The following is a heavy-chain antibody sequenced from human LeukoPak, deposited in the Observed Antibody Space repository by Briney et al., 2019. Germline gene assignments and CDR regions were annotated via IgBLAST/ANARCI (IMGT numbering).Heavy chain of an antibody. D-gene: IGHD3-22*01. CDR2: IYYSGGT. Sequence: TSETLSLTCTVSGGPISSYYWSWIRQPPGKGLEWIGHIYYSGGTNYTPSLKSRVSISVDTTKNQVSLKLSSVTAADTAVYYCAGHTSSGYYVFEYWGQGTLVTASS. CDR1: GGPISSYY. J-gene: IGHJ4*02. V-gene: IGHV4-59*08. CDR3: AGHTSSGYYVFEY.